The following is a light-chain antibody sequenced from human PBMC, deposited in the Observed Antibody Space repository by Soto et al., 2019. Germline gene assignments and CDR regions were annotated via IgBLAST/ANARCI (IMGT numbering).Light chain of an antibody. CDR2: GDN. V-gene: IGLV1-40*01. CDR3: QSYDNSLNHVV. Sequence: QSVLTQPPSVSGVPGQRVAIPCTGSNSNIGSVYDVHWYQQLPGTVPKLLIYGDNNRPSGVPDRLSGSKSGTAASLAITGLQAEDEADYYCQSYDNSLNHVVFGGGTKLTVL. J-gene: IGLJ2*01. CDR1: NSNIGSVYD.